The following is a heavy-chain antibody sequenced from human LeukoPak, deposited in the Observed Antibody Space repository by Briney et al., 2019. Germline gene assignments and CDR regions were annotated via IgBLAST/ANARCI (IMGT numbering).Heavy chain of an antibody. CDR1: GFSFSDHY. D-gene: IGHD3-10*01. J-gene: IGHJ5*01. CDR3: TTSGRGVTWFDF. V-gene: IGHV3-72*01. Sequence: GGSLRLSCAVSGFSFSDHYMDWVRQAPGKGLEWVGRTRNKANSYSTEYAASVKGRFTISRDDSQNSLNLQMNSLKSEDTAVYYCTTSGRGVTWFDFWGQGTLVTVSS. CDR2: TRNKANSYST.